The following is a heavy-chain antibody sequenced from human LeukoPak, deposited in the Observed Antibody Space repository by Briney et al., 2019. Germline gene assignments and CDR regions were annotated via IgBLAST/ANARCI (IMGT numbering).Heavy chain of an antibody. CDR2: IIDGGTT. CDR3: ARDDPYSGYDYDY. V-gene: IGHV3-20*04. D-gene: IGHD5-12*01. CDR1: GFTFNNYA. J-gene: IGHJ4*02. Sequence: GGSLRLSCAASGFTFNNYAFNWVRQPPGKGLEWVCGIIDGGTTYYADSVKGRFTISRDNAKNSLYLQMNSLRAEDTAFYYCARDDPYSGYDYDYWGRGVLVTVSS.